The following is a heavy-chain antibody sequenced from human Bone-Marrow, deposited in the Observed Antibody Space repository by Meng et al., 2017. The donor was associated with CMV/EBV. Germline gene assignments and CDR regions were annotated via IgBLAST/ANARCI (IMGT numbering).Heavy chain of an antibody. D-gene: IGHD3-3*01. CDR2: IIPIFGTA. Sequence: SVKVSCKASGYTFTGYYMHWVRQAPGQGLEWMGGIIPIFGTANYAQKFQGRVTITTDESTSTAYMELSSLRSEDTAVYYCARNTIFGVVRPYGMDVWGQGTTVTVSS. J-gene: IGHJ6*02. V-gene: IGHV1-69*05. CDR3: ARNTIFGVVRPYGMDV. CDR1: GYTFTGYY.